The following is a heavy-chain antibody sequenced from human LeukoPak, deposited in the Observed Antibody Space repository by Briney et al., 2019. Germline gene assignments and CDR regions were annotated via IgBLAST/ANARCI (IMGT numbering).Heavy chain of an antibody. CDR2: INGSGGST. CDR1: GFTFSSYA. V-gene: IGHV3-23*01. D-gene: IGHD5-24*01. CDR3: AREGGGPRSRVCFDI. Sequence: GGSLRLSCAASGFTFSSYAMSWVRQAPGKGLEWVSDINGSGGSTYYADSVKGRFTISRDNAKNSLYLQMNSLRAEDTALYYCAREGGGPRSRVCFDIWGQGTMVTVSS. J-gene: IGHJ3*02.